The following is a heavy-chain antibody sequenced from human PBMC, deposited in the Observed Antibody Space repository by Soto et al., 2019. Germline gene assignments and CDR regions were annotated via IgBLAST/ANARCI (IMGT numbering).Heavy chain of an antibody. CDR3: ASLGVGDWANYYYYYGMDV. CDR1: GFTFSVYA. Sequence: GGALRLSCAATGFTFSVYAMTWVRQAPGKGLEWVSAVTANGGSTYSTDSVKGRFTISRDNSKNTLFLQMNSLRAEDTAVYYCASLGVGDWANYYYYYGMDVWGQGTTVTVSS. V-gene: IGHV3-23*01. CDR2: VTANGGST. J-gene: IGHJ6*02. D-gene: IGHD2-21*02.